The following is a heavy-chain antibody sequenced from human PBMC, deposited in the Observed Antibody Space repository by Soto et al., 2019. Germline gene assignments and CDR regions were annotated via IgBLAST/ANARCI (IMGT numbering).Heavy chain of an antibody. CDR2: IYYSGST. CDR3: ARGIAVAGTYPVPYYYYMDV. CDR1: GGSISSSSYY. Sequence: SETLSLTCTVSGGSISSSSYYWGWIRQPPGKGLEWIGSIYYSGSTYYNPSLKSRATISVDTSKNQFSLKLSSVNAADTAVYYCARGIAVAGTYPVPYYYYMDVWGKGTTVTVSS. V-gene: IGHV4-39*01. J-gene: IGHJ6*03. D-gene: IGHD6-19*01.